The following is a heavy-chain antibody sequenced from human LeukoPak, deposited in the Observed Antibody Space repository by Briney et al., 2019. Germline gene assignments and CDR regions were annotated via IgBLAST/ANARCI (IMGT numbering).Heavy chain of an antibody. V-gene: IGHV3-21*01. CDR1: GFTFSSYS. Sequence: TGGSLRLSCAASGFTFSSYSMNWVRQAPGKGLEWVSSISSSSSYIYYADSVKGRFTISRDNSKNTVYLQINSLRAEDTAVYYCARKRWLQGAFDYWGQGTLVTVSS. CDR2: ISSSSSYI. J-gene: IGHJ4*02. CDR3: ARKRWLQGAFDY. D-gene: IGHD5-24*01.